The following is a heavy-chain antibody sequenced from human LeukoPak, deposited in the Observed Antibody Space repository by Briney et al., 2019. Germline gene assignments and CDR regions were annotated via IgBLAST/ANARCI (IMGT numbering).Heavy chain of an antibody. Sequence: GGSLRLSCAASGFTFSGSAIHWVRQASGKGLEWVGRIRSKADNYATEYAASVKGRFIISRDDSKNTTFLQMNSLKTEDTAVYYCTRVTTVAASDFDYWGQGAQVTVSA. CDR3: TRVTTVAASDFDY. V-gene: IGHV3-73*01. D-gene: IGHD6-19*01. CDR2: IRSKADNYAT. J-gene: IGHJ4*02. CDR1: GFTFSGSA.